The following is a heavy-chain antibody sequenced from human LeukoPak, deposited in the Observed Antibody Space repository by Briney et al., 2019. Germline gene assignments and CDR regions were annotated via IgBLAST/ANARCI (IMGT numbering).Heavy chain of an antibody. D-gene: IGHD3-10*01. CDR3: ARGFSYYYGSGPHWFDP. CDR2: IYYSGST. J-gene: IGHJ5*02. CDR1: GGSVRSGSYY. Sequence: SETLTLTCSVSGGSVRSGSYYWSWIRQPPGKGLEWIGYIYYSGSTNYNPSLKSRVTISVDTSKNQFSLRLSSVTAADTAVYYCARGFSYYYGSGPHWFDPWGQGTLVTVSS. V-gene: IGHV4-61*01.